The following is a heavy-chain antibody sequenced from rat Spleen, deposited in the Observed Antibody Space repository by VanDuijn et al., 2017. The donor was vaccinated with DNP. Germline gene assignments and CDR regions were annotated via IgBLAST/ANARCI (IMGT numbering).Heavy chain of an antibody. CDR2: IPSSGGNT. J-gene: IGHJ3*01. D-gene: IGHD1-1*01. CDR3: AIYYFSGDNWFAY. V-gene: IGHV5-25*01. CDR1: GFTFSDYY. Sequence: EVQLVESGGGLVQPGRSLKLSCAASGFTFSDYYMAWVRQAPTKGLEWVASIPSSGGNTYYPASVKGRFTLSRDNAENTLFLQMNSLRSEDTATYYCAIYYFSGDNWFAYWGQGTLVTVSS.